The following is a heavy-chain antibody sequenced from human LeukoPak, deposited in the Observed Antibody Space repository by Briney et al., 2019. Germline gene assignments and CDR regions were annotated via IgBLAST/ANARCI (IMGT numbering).Heavy chain of an antibody. D-gene: IGHD5-12*01. CDR1: GGSISSSSYY. V-gene: IGHV4-39*07. J-gene: IGHJ4*02. CDR3: ARIIVATIDRYSYGYYFDY. CDR2: IYYSGST. Sequence: SETLSLTCTVSGGSISSSSYYWGWIRQPPGKGLEWIGSIYYSGSTNYNPSLKSRVTISVDTSKNQFSLKLSSVTAADTAVYYCARIIVATIDRYSYGYYFDYWGQGTLVTVSS.